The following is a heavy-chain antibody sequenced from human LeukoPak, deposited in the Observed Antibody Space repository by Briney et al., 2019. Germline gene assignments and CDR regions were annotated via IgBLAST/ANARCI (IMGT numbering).Heavy chain of an antibody. CDR1: GYTFTTYA. J-gene: IGHJ4*02. V-gene: IGHV1-18*01. CDR3: ARDPRAGEFDY. Sequence: ASVKVSCKASGYTFTTYAISWVRQAPGQGLEWMGWISAYSGNTNYAQKLQGRVTMTTDTYTSTAYMELRSLRSDDTAVYYCARDPRAGEFDYWGQGTLVTVSS. CDR2: ISAYSGNT. D-gene: IGHD3-10*01.